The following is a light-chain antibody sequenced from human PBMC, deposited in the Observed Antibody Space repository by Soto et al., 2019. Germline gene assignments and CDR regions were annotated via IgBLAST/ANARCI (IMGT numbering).Light chain of an antibody. Sequence: EIMLAQSPGTLSLSPGEGATLSCRASQSVSSSYLAWYQQKPGQAPRLLIYGASSRATGIPDRFSGSGSRTDFTLTSTRLEPEDFAVYYCQQYASSRTFGQGTKVEIK. J-gene: IGKJ1*01. CDR3: QQYASSRT. V-gene: IGKV3-20*01. CDR1: QSVSSSY. CDR2: GAS.